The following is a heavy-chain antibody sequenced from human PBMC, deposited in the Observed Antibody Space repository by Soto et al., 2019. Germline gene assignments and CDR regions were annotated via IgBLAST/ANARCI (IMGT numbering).Heavy chain of an antibody. Sequence: GGSLRLSCAASGFTFSDYYMSWFRQAPGKGLEWVSYISGSGSITHDADSVKGRFTISRDNAKNSLYLQMNSLRAEDSAIYYCARVGSTLAAGTPDYWGQGTLVTVSS. V-gene: IGHV3-11*01. D-gene: IGHD6-13*01. J-gene: IGHJ4*02. CDR3: ARVGSTLAAGTPDY. CDR2: ISGSGSIT. CDR1: GFTFSDYY.